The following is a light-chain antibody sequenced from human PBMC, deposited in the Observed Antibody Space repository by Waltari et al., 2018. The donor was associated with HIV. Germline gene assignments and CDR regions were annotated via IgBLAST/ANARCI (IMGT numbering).Light chain of an antibody. CDR2: RNT. V-gene: IGLV1-47*01. J-gene: IGLJ3*02. Sequence: QSVLTQPPSASGTPGQRVTIACSGGSFNIGRNYVSWYQQFPGTATRLLIHRNTLRPEGGPNRFSGSKSASSASLAISGLRSEDEADYFCAAWDDSVSGRVFGGGTKLTVL. CDR3: AAWDDSVSGRV. CDR1: SFNIGRNY.